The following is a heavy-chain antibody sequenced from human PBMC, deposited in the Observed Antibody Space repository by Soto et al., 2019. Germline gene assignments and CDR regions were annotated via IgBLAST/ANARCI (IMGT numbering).Heavy chain of an antibody. CDR2: LSGSGVST. CDR3: AKIPHSSSWYGDAFDI. V-gene: IGHV3-23*01. Sequence: EVQLLESGGGLVQPGGSLRLSCAASGFPFSSYAMSWVRQAPGKGLEWVSALSGSGVSTYYADSVKGRFTISRDNSKNTLYLQMNSLRAEDTAVYYCAKIPHSSSWYGDAFDIWGQGTMVTVSS. J-gene: IGHJ3*02. D-gene: IGHD6-13*01. CDR1: GFPFSSYA.